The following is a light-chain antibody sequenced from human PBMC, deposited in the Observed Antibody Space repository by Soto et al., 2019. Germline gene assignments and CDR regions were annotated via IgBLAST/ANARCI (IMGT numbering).Light chain of an antibody. V-gene: IGKV3-11*01. CDR3: HQRYMWPIT. Sequence: EIVLTQSPATLSLSAGERASLSCRASQDVRSLIAWFQQKPGQAPRLLIYDASNRATGIPARFSGSGSGTDFVLTISSLEPEDFAVYYGHQRYMWPITCGQGTRLEI. J-gene: IGKJ5*01. CDR1: QDVRSL. CDR2: DAS.